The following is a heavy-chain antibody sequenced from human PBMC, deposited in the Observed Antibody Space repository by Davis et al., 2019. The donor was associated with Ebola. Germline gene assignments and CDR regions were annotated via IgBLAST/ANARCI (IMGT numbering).Heavy chain of an antibody. CDR3: VKGEYSSSLRGWFDA. J-gene: IGHJ5*02. D-gene: IGHD6-6*01. CDR2: ISWNSGSI. Sequence: GGSLRLSCAASGFTFNSYAMHWVRQAPGKGLEWVSGISWNSGSIGYAEFVKGRFTISRDNTKNSLYLQMSSLRAEDMALYYCVKGEYSSSLRGWFDAWGQGILVTVSS. CDR1: GFTFNSYA. V-gene: IGHV3-9*03.